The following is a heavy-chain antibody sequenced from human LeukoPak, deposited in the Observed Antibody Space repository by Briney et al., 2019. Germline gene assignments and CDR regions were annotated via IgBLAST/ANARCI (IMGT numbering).Heavy chain of an antibody. Sequence: SETLSLTCTVSDGSISSSPYYWGWIRQPPGKGLEWIGTIYYSGTTYYNPSLKSRVTISVDTSKNQFSLRLGSVTAADTAVYYCARHGYSGSYYDFDYWGRGTLVTVSS. V-gene: IGHV4-39*01. CDR1: DGSISSSPYY. CDR2: IYYSGTT. D-gene: IGHD1-26*01. CDR3: ARHGYSGSYYDFDY. J-gene: IGHJ4*02.